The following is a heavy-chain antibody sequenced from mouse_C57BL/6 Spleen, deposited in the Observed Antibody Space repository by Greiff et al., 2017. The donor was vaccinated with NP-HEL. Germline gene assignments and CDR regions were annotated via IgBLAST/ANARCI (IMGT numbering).Heavy chain of an antibody. CDR2: IYPGDGDT. V-gene: IGHV1-82*01. Sequence: QVQLQQSGPELVKPGASVKISCKASGYAFSSSWMNWVKQRPGKGLEWIGRIYPGDGDTNYIGKFKGKATLTADKSSSTAYMQLSSLTSEDSAVYFCARNSPYAMDYWGQGTSVTVSS. CDR3: ARNSPYAMDY. CDR1: GYAFSSSW. J-gene: IGHJ4*01.